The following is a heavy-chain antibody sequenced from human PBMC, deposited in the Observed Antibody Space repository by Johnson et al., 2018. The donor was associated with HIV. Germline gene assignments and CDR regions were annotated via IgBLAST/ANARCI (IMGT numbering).Heavy chain of an antibody. J-gene: IGHJ3*02. CDR3: AKAYTYGAFDI. D-gene: IGHD5-18*01. CDR1: GFTVSSNY. V-gene: IGHV3-66*01. CDR2: IYSGGST. Sequence: VQLVESGGGVVQPGGSLRLSCAASGFTVSSNYMSWVRQAPGKGLEWVSVIYSGGSTYYADSVKGRFTISRDNSKNTLYLQMNSLRVEDTAVYYCAKAYTYGAFDIWGQGTKVTVSS.